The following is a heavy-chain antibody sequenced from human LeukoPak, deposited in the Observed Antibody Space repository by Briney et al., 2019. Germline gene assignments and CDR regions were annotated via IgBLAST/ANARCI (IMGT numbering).Heavy chain of an antibody. J-gene: IGHJ6*03. Sequence: SETLSLTCTVSGGSISSYYWSWIRQPPGKGLEWIGYIYTSGSTNYNPSLKSRVTISVDTSKNQFSLKLSSVTAADTAVYYCARRGYYYYMDVWGKGTTVTVSS. V-gene: IGHV4-4*09. CDR3: ARRGYYYYMDV. CDR2: IYTSGST. D-gene: IGHD3-10*01. CDR1: GGSISSYY.